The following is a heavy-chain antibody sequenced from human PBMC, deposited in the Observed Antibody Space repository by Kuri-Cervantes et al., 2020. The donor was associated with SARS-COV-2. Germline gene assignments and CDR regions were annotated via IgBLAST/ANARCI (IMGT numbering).Heavy chain of an antibody. CDR1: GCTFRSYW. Sequence: GESLKISCPASGCTFRSYWMSWVRQAPGKGLEWVANIKQDGSEKYYVDTVKGRFTISRDNAKNSLYLQMNSLRAEDTAVYYCARARMAGPFDYWGQGTLVTVSS. V-gene: IGHV3-7*01. CDR3: ARARMAGPFDY. J-gene: IGHJ4*02. D-gene: IGHD5-24*01. CDR2: IKQDGSEK.